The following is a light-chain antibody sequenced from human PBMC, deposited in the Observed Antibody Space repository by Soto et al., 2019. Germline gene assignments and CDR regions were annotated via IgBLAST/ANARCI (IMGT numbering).Light chain of an antibody. J-gene: IGLJ1*01. CDR3: SSYAGSKNFYV. Sequence: QSVLTQPPSASGSPGQSVTISCTGTGSDVGGYNYVSWYQQHPGKAPKLMIYEVSKRPSGVPDRFSGSKSGNTASLTVSGFQAEDEADYYCSSYAGSKNFYVFGTGTKVTAL. CDR1: GSDVGGYNY. CDR2: EVS. V-gene: IGLV2-8*01.